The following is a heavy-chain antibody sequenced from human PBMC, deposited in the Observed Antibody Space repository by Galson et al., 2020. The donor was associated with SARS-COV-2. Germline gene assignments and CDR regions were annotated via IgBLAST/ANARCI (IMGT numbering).Heavy chain of an antibody. CDR3: ATTGQYYGMDV. CDR1: GYTLAELS. J-gene: IGHJ6*02. V-gene: IGHV1-24*01. Sequence: ASVTVSCKVSGYTLAELSMHWVRQAPGKGLEWMGGFDPEDGEIIYAQKFQGRVTMTEDTSTDTAYMEVSSLGSEDTAVYYCATTGQYYGMDVWGQGTTVTVSS. CDR2: FDPEDGEI.